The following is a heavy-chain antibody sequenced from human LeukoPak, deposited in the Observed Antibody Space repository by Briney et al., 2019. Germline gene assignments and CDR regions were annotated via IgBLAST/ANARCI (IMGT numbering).Heavy chain of an antibody. CDR2: ISYTGTT. J-gene: IGHJ4*02. CDR1: GGSINGYS. Sequence: SETLSLTCSVSGGSINGYSWTWIRQPPGMRLEWVGHISYTGTTNYNPSLTTRVAISVDTSKNQFSLKLTSVTAADTGMYFCARLGGNWNSPGRDYWGQGTLVTVSS. D-gene: IGHD3-10*01. CDR3: ARLGGNWNSPGRDY. V-gene: IGHV4-59*08.